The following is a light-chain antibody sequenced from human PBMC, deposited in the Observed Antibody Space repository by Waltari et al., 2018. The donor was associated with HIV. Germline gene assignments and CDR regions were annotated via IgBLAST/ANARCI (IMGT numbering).Light chain of an antibody. Sequence: DIVLTPSPDSLTVSLGERATMNCKSSQSLLYSSNNKNYLAWYQQKPGQPPKLLIYWASTRESGVPDRFSGSGSGTDFTLTISSLQAEDVAVYYCQQYYITPYTFGQGTKLEIK. V-gene: IGKV4-1*01. J-gene: IGKJ2*01. CDR1: QSLLYSSNNKNY. CDR2: WAS. CDR3: QQYYITPYT.